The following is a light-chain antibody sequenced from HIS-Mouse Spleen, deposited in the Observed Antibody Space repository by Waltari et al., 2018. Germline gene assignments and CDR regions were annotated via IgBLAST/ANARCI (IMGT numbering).Light chain of an antibody. J-gene: IGLJ3*02. CDR2: EGS. CDR1: RSDVGSYNL. Sequence: QSALTQPASVSGSPGQSITISCTGTRSDVGSYNLVPWYQQHPGKAPKLMIYEGSKRPSGVSNRFSGSKSGNTASLTISGLQAEDEADYYCCSYAGSSTFGVFGGGTKLTVL. CDR3: CSYAGSSTFGV. V-gene: IGLV2-23*03.